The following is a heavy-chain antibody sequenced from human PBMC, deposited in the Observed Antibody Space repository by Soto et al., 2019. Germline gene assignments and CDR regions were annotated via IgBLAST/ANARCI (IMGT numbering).Heavy chain of an antibody. Sequence: GASVKVSCKASGYSFTTYGMNCVPQAPGQRLEWMGWINAGNGNTKYSQKFQGRVTITRDTSASTAYMELSRLRSDDTAVYYCARGVPPVVVGIDNWFDPWGQGTLVTVSS. CDR2: INAGNGNT. CDR3: ARGVPPVVVGIDNWFDP. V-gene: IGHV1-3*01. CDR1: GYSFTTYG. D-gene: IGHD3-22*01. J-gene: IGHJ5*02.